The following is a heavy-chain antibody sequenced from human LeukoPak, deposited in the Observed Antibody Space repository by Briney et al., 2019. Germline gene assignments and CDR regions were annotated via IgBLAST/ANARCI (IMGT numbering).Heavy chain of an antibody. Sequence: GGSLRLSCAVSGFTFRNYDMHWVRLAPGKGLKWVSYISSSSGLISYTDSVKGRFTISRDNVKNSLSLQMNSLRDEDTAVYYCARDVGYFDYWGQGTLVTVS. CDR2: ISSSSGLI. CDR1: GFTFRNYD. D-gene: IGHD1-26*01. CDR3: ARDVGYFDY. V-gene: IGHV3-48*02. J-gene: IGHJ4*02.